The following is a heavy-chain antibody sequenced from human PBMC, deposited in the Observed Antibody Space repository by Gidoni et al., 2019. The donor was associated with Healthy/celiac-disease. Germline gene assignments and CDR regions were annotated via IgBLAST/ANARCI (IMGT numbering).Heavy chain of an antibody. CDR2: ISSSSSTI. J-gene: IGHJ5*02. V-gene: IGHV3-48*01. D-gene: IGHD1-7*01. Sequence: EVQLVESGGGLVQPGGSLRLSCAAYGFHFSSYSMNWVRQAPGKGLEWVSYISSSSSTIYYADSVKGRFTISRDNAKNSLYLQMNSLRAEDTAVYYCARDWALETYNWNYYNWFDPWGQGTLVTVSS. CDR3: ARDWALETYNWNYYNWFDP. CDR1: GFHFSSYS.